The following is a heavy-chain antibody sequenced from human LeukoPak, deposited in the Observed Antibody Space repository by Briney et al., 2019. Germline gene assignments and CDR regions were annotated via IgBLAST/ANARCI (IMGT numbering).Heavy chain of an antibody. CDR3: ARAGGYCGRISCPYYFDY. V-gene: IGHV3-74*01. D-gene: IGHD2-15*01. CDR2: ITSDGSST. Sequence: PGGSLRLSCAASGFTFSSYWMHWVRQAPGKGLVWVSRITSDGSSTSYADSVKGRFTISRDNAKNTLYLQMNSLGAEDTAVYYCARAGGYCGRISCPYYFDYWGQGSLVAVSS. J-gene: IGHJ4*02. CDR1: GFTFSSYW.